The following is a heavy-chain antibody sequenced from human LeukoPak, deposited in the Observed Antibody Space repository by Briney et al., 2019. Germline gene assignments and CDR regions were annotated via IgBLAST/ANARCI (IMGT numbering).Heavy chain of an antibody. Sequence: PGGSLRLSCAASGFTFSSYWMSWVRQAPGKGLECVSSISDSGGNTYYADSVKGRFTISRDNSKNTLYLQMNSLRVEDTAIYYCAKWMAVGPERGWGQGTLVTVSS. J-gene: IGHJ4*02. D-gene: IGHD5-24*01. V-gene: IGHV3-23*01. CDR1: GFTFSSYW. CDR3: AKWMAVGPERG. CDR2: ISDSGGNT.